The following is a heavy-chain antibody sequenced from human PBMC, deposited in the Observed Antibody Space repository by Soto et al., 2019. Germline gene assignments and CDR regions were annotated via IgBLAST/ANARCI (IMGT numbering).Heavy chain of an antibody. D-gene: IGHD3-16*01. J-gene: IGHJ6*02. CDR2: MFPTDFDT. V-gene: IGHV5-51*01. Sequence: PGASLKISCRASGYDFSNYWIAWVRQMPGKGLEWMGIMFPTDFDTRYNPSFRGQVTISADKSTKTAYLQWLSLKASDTAVYYCARPGRGSRPPYTYGMDVWGQGTTVTVS. CDR3: ARPGRGSRPPYTYGMDV. CDR1: GYDFSNYW.